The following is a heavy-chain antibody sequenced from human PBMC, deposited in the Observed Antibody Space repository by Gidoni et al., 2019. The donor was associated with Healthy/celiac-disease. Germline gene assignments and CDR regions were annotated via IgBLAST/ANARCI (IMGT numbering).Heavy chain of an antibody. D-gene: IGHD2-21*02. J-gene: IGHJ3*02. Sequence: EVQLLESGGGLVQPGGSLRLSCPATGFTFSSYAMSWVRQAPGKGLEWVSAISGSGGSTYYADSVKGRFTISRDNSKNTLYLQMNSLRAEDTAVYYCASYCGGDCYLYAFDIWGQGTMVTVSS. V-gene: IGHV3-23*01. CDR3: ASYCGGDCYLYAFDI. CDR2: ISGSGGST. CDR1: GFTFSSYA.